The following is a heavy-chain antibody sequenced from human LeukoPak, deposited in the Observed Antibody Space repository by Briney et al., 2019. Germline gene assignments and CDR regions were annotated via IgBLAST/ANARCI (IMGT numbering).Heavy chain of an antibody. J-gene: IGHJ3*02. D-gene: IGHD3-22*01. V-gene: IGHV3-23*01. Sequence: GGSLRLSCAASGFTFSSYAMSWVRQAPGKGLEWVSAISGSGDSTYYADSVKGRFTISRDNSKNTLYLQMNSLRAEDTAVYYCAKLAPNYYDGSGYDAFDIWGQGTMVTVSS. CDR2: ISGSGDST. CDR1: GFTFSSYA. CDR3: AKLAPNYYDGSGYDAFDI.